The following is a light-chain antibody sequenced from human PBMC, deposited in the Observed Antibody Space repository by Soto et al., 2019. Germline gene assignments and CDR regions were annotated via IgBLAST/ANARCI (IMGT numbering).Light chain of an antibody. Sequence: EIVLTQSPGTLSLSPGDRATLSCRTSQSVSSSYLAWYQQKPGQAPRLIIYGASSRATGIPGRFSGSGSGTDFTLTISRLEPEDVAVYYCQQYGSSPQTFGQGTKVDIK. V-gene: IGKV3-20*01. CDR1: QSVSSSY. CDR3: QQYGSSPQT. CDR2: GAS. J-gene: IGKJ1*01.